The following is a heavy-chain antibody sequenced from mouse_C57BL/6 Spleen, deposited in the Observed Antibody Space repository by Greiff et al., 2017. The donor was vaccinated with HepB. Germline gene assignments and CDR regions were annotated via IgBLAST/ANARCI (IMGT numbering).Heavy chain of an antibody. CDR1: GFTFSSYA. J-gene: IGHJ2*01. CDR2: ISDGGSYT. CDR3: ARGSSYFDY. D-gene: IGHD1-1*01. Sequence: EVQGVESGGGLVKPGGSLKLSCAASGFTFSSYAMSWVRQTPEKRLEWVATISDGGSYTDYPDNVKGRFTISRDNAKNNLYLQMSHLKSEDTAMYYCARGSSYFDYWGQGTTLTVSS. V-gene: IGHV5-4*01.